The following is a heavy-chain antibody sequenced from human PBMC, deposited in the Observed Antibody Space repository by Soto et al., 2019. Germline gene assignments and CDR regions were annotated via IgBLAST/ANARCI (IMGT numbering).Heavy chain of an antibody. CDR1: GASISSYY. V-gene: IGHV4-59*12. Sequence: SSETLSLTCTVSGASISSYYWSWIRQPPGKGLEWIGYIYYSGSTNYNPSLKSRVTISVDRSKNQFSLKLSSVTAADTAVYYCARGGVVVAATNYYYYGMDVWGQGTTVTVSS. D-gene: IGHD2-15*01. J-gene: IGHJ6*02. CDR3: ARGGVVVAATNYYYYGMDV. CDR2: IYYSGST.